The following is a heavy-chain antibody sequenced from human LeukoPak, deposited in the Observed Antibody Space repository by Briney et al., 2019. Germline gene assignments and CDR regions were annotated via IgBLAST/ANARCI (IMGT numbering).Heavy chain of an antibody. V-gene: IGHV4-59*08. CDR3: ARCPGVTSAFDI. Sequence: SETLSLTCTVSGGSISSYYWSWIRQPPGKGLEWIGYIYYSGSTNYNPSLKSRVTVSVDTSKNQFSLKLSFVTAADTAVYYCARCPGVTSAFDIWGQGTMVTVSS. CDR2: IYYSGST. CDR1: GGSISSYY. D-gene: IGHD4-23*01. J-gene: IGHJ3*02.